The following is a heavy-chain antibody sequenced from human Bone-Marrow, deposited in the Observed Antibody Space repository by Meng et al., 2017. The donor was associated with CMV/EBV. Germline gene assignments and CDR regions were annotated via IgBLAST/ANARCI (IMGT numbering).Heavy chain of an antibody. V-gene: IGHV3-20*04. CDR1: GFTFSRYA. Sequence: GESLKISCVASGFTFSRYAVSWVRQAPGKGLEWVSGINWNGGSTGYADSVKGRFTISRDNAKNSLYLQMNSLRVEDTAFYYCAKDRFGFGGAYAYWGQGQRVTGAS. CDR3: AKDRFGFGGAYAY. CDR2: INWNGGST. J-gene: IGHJ4*02. D-gene: IGHD3-10*01.